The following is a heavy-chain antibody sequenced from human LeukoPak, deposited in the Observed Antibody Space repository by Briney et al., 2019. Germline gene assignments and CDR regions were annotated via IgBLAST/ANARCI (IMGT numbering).Heavy chain of an antibody. D-gene: IGHD1-14*01. CDR2: IYHSGST. CDR3: AREVDNLDY. CDR1: GGSISTYY. J-gene: IGHJ4*02. Sequence: SETLSLTCTLSGGSISTYYWSWIRQPPGKGLEWIGYIYHSGSTNYNPSLKSRVTISVDTSKNQFSLKLSSVTAADTAVYYCAREVDNLDYWGQGTLVTVSS. V-gene: IGHV4-59*01.